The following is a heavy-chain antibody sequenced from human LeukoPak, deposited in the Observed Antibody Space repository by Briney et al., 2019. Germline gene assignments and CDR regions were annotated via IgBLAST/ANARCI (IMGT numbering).Heavy chain of an antibody. CDR2: IYPGDSDT. CDR3: ARHPPSGVSAFDI. D-gene: IGHD3-10*01. V-gene: IGHV5-51*01. J-gene: IGHJ3*02. Sequence: GESLKISCKGSGYSFTSYWIGWVRQMPGKGLECMGIIYPGDSDTRYSPSFQGQVTISADKSISTAYLQWSSLKASDTAMYYCARHPPSGVSAFDIWGQGTMVTVSS. CDR1: GYSFTSYW.